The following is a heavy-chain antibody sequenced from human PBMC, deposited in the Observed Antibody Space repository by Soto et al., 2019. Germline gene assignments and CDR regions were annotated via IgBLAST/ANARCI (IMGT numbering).Heavy chain of an antibody. J-gene: IGHJ6*02. CDR1: GYSFPTYC. Sequence: PGESLTTSCKASGYSFPTYCIGWVRHIPAGGFEWMGIIYPGDSDTRYSPSFQGQVTISADKSISTVYLQWSSLKAPDSAIYYCARPLSRGNYPFYHYGLDVWGQGTTVTVSS. V-gene: IGHV5-51*01. CDR2: IYPGDSDT. D-gene: IGHD3-22*01. CDR3: ARPLSRGNYPFYHYGLDV.